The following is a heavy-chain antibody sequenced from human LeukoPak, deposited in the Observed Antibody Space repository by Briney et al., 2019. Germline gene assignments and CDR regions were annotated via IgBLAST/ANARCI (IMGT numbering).Heavy chain of an antibody. CDR1: GESLNSYY. V-gene: IGHV4-34*01. J-gene: IGHJ4*02. D-gene: IGHD3-10*01. Sequence: PSETLSLTCAVYGESLNSYYWSWVRQPPGEGLEWIGEIYESGTTKYNPSLKSRVAISMVPSKQQFSLRLSSVTAADTAVYYCASFHLLLTMVRGEWAYWGRGTLVTVSS. CDR3: ASFHLLLTMVRGEWAY. CDR2: IYESGTT.